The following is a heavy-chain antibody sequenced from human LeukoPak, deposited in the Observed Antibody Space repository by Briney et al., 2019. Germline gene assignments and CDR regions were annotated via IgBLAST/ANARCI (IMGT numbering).Heavy chain of an antibody. J-gene: IGHJ4*02. CDR2: INTNTGNP. V-gene: IGHV7-4-1*02. D-gene: IGHD3-10*01. Sequence: ASVNVSCKASGYTFTSYAMNWVRQAPGQGLEWMGWINTNTGNPTYAQGFTGRFIFSLDTSVSTAYLQISSLKAEDTAVYYCARDLIDHGSGSTLNYWGQGTLVTVSS. CDR3: ARDLIDHGSGSTLNY. CDR1: GYTFTSYA.